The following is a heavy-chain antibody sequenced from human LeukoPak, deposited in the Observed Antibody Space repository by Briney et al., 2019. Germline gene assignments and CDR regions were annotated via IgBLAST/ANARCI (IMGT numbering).Heavy chain of an antibody. V-gene: IGHV3-21*06. J-gene: IGHJ3*01. CDR1: GFTFSSFN. Sequence: GGSLRLSCAASGFTFSSFNMNWVRQVPGKGLEWVAYIDYSSSYSYYIDSVKGRFIISRDNAKNSLYLQMNNLGVEDTAVYYCAGPSGYYALDVFDVWGQGTMVAVSS. CDR2: IDYSSSYS. CDR3: AGPSGYYALDVFDV. D-gene: IGHD5-12*01.